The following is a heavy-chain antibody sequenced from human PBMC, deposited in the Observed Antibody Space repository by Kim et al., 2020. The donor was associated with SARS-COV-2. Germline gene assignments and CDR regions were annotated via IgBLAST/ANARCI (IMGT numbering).Heavy chain of an antibody. J-gene: IGHJ6*02. CDR1: GFTFSSYG. CDR2: ISYDGSNK. Sequence: GGSLRLSCAASGFTFSSYGMHWVRQAPGKGLEWVAVISYDGSNKYYADSVKGRFTISRDNSKNTLYLQMNSLRAEDTAVYYCAKGALTPDYDILTGYYKDPNYFGMDVWGQGTTVTVSS. D-gene: IGHD3-9*01. CDR3: AKGALTPDYDILTGYYKDPNYFGMDV. V-gene: IGHV3-30*18.